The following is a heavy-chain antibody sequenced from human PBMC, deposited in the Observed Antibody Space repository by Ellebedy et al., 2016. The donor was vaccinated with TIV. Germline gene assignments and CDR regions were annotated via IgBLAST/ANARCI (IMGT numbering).Heavy chain of an antibody. CDR1: GFTFSSYA. Sequence: PGGSLRLSWAASGFTFSSYAMSWVRQAPGKGLEWVSAISGSSSTTWYADSVKGRFTISRDNSKDTLYLQVNSLRAEDTAVYYCARDPVGVGPAFDIWGQGTMVTVSS. CDR2: ISGSSSTT. D-gene: IGHD4-23*01. V-gene: IGHV3-23*01. CDR3: ARDPVGVGPAFDI. J-gene: IGHJ3*02.